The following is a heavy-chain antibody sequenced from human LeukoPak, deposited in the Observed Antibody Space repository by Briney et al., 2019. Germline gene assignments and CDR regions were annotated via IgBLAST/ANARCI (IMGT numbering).Heavy chain of an antibody. CDR2: IRYDGTKK. V-gene: IGHV3-30*02. J-gene: IGHJ4*02. CDR1: GFTFSDYG. D-gene: IGHD3-16*01. CDR3: AKASGRSAYGLDY. Sequence: GGSLRLSCVAAGFTFSDYGMHWVRQALGKGLEWVAFIRYDGTKKYYADSVKGRFTISRDDSKNTVYLQMYSLRPEDTAVYYCAKASGRSAYGLDYWGQGTLVTVFS.